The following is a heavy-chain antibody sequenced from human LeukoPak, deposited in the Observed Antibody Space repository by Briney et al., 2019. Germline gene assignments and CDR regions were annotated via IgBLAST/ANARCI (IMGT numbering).Heavy chain of an antibody. CDR3: ASARVPAAMPHYYYGMDV. D-gene: IGHD2-2*01. Sequence: GGSLRLSCAASGFTFSSYSMNWVRQAPGKGLEWVSPISSSSSYIYYADSVKGRFTISRDNAKNSLYLQMNSLRAEDTAVYYCASARVPAAMPHYYYGMDVWGQGTTVTVSS. CDR2: ISSSSSYI. V-gene: IGHV3-21*01. J-gene: IGHJ6*02. CDR1: GFTFSSYS.